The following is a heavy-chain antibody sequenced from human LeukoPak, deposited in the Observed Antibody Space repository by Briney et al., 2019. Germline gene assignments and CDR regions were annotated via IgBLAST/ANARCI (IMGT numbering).Heavy chain of an antibody. CDR1: GFNQSSYR. Sequence: PGGPQRLFCAASGFNQSSYRMSWLREAPGKGLEWVANIKRDASEKYYVHSVKGRFTISQDNDKNSLYVQMNSLRAEDTAVYDCAREVQRASDFWGQGTLVTVSS. V-gene: IGHV3-7*01. CDR2: IKRDASEK. CDR3: AREVQRASDF. D-gene: IGHD1-1*01. J-gene: IGHJ4*02.